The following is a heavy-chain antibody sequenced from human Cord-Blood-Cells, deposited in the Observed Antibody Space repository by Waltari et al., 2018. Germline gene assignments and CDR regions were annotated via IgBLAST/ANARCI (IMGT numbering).Heavy chain of an antibody. Sequence: QLQLQESGPGLVKPSETLSLTCTVSGGSIGSSSYYWGWIRQPPGKGLEWIGSIYYSGSTYYNPSLKSRVTISVDTSKNQFSLKLSSVTAADTAVYYCARPGIVGATRGAFDIWGQGTMVTVSS. CDR3: ARPGIVGATRGAFDI. J-gene: IGHJ3*02. V-gene: IGHV4-39*01. CDR1: GGSIGSSSYY. CDR2: IYYSGST. D-gene: IGHD1-26*01.